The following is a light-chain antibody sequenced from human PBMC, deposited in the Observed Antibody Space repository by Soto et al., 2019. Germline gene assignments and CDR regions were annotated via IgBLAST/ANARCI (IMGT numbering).Light chain of an antibody. J-gene: IGLJ1*01. CDR1: SSDVGGYNY. CDR3: NSYTNRYTFV. Sequence: QSVLTQPASVSGSPGQSITISCTGTSSDVGGYNYVSWYQHHPGKAPKLMIYAVSNRPSGVSNRFSGSKSGNTASLTISGLQPEDEADYYCNSYTNRYTFVLGSGTKVT. CDR2: AVS. V-gene: IGLV2-14*01.